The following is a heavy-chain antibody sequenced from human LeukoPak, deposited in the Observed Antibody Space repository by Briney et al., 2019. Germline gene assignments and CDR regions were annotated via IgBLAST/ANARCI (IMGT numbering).Heavy chain of an antibody. CDR3: ARDMRRSNHTYYYYYGMDV. CDR2: ISYDGSNK. Sequence: PGGSLRLSCAASGFTFSNYAMHWVRQAPGKGLEWVAVISYDGSNKYYADSVKGRFTISRDNSKNTLYLQMNSLRAEDTAVYYCARDMRRSNHTYYYYYGMDVWGQGTTVTVS. D-gene: IGHD4-11*01. CDR1: GFTFSNYA. J-gene: IGHJ6*02. V-gene: IGHV3-30-3*01.